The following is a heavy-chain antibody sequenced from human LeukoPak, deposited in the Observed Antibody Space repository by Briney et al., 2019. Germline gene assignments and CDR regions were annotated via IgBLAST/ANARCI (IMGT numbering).Heavy chain of an antibody. Sequence: GGSLTLSCAASGFTFSSYSMSWVRQAPGKGLEWVSSISTSSSYIYYADSVKGRFTISRDNAKNSLYLQMSSMRAEDTAVYYCARVGEKAFHLWPEIDYWGQGTLVTVS. J-gene: IGHJ4*02. CDR3: ARVGEKAFHLWPEIDY. D-gene: IGHD5-24*01. CDR2: ISTSSSYI. CDR1: GFTFSSYS. V-gene: IGHV3-21*01.